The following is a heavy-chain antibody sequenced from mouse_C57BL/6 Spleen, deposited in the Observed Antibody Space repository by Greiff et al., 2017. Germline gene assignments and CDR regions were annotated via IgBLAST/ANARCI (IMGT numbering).Heavy chain of an antibody. J-gene: IGHJ4*01. D-gene: IGHD1-1*01. CDR3: ARETTVVANYAMDY. CDR1: GYSITSGYY. CDR2: ISYDGSN. V-gene: IGHV3-6*01. Sequence: EVQLQESGPGLVKPSQSLSLTCSVTGYSITSGYYWNWMRQFPGNKLEWMGYISYDGSNNYNPSLKNRISITRDTSKNQFFLKLNSVTTEDTATYYCARETTVVANYAMDYWGQGTSVTVSS.